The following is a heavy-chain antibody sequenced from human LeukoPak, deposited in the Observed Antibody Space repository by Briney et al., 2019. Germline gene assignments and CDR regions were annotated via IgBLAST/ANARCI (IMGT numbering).Heavy chain of an antibody. CDR1: GFTFSSYS. D-gene: IGHD4-17*01. CDR2: ISSSSSYI. J-gene: IGHJ4*02. V-gene: IGHV3-21*01. Sequence: GGSLRLSCAASGFTFSSYSMNWVRQAPGKGLEWVSSISSSSSYIYYADSVKGRFTISRDNAKNSLYLQMNSLRAEDTAVYYCARDGAGYGDYELFDYWGQGTLVTVSS. CDR3: ARDGAGYGDYELFDY.